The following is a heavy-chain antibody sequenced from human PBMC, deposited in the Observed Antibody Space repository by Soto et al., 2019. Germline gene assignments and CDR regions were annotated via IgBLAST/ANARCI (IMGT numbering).Heavy chain of an antibody. Sequence: GESLKISCKGSGYSFTSYWIGWVRQMPGKGLEWMGIIYPGDSDTRYSPSFQGQVTISADKSISTAYLQWSSLKASDTAMYYCAREGYDILTGYYKTYFYYGMDVWGQGTTVTVSS. J-gene: IGHJ6*02. D-gene: IGHD3-9*01. V-gene: IGHV5-51*01. CDR3: AREGYDILTGYYKTYFYYGMDV. CDR1: GYSFTSYW. CDR2: IYPGDSDT.